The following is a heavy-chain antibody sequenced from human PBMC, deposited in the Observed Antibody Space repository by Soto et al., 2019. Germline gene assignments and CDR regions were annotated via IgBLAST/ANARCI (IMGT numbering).Heavy chain of an antibody. J-gene: IGHJ5*02. V-gene: IGHV4-30-2*01. D-gene: IGHD2-15*01. CDR2: IYHSGST. CDR3: ASALYCSGGSCSFDP. CDR1: GGSISSGGYS. Sequence: SETLSLTCAVSGGSISSGGYSWSWIRQPPGKGLEWIGYIYHSGSTYYKQSLKSRVTISVDRSKNQFSLKLSSVTAADTAVYYCASALYCSGGSCSFDPWGQGTLVTVS.